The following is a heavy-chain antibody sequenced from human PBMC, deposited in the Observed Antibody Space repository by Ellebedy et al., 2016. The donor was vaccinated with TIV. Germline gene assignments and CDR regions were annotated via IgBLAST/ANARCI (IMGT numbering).Heavy chain of an antibody. D-gene: IGHD1-1*01. CDR1: GDSISSYY. J-gene: IGHJ6*02. CDR3: ATTDDLYGMDV. CDR2: IYYSGST. Sequence: PSETLSLTCTVSGDSISSYYWSWIRQPPGKGLEWIGNIYYSGSTNYNPSLKSRVTISVDTSKNQFSLKLSYVTPADTAVYYCATTDDLYGMDVWGQGTTVTVSS. V-gene: IGHV4-59*01.